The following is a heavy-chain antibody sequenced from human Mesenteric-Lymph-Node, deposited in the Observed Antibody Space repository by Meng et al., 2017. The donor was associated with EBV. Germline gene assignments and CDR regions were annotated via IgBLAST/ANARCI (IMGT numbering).Heavy chain of an antibody. CDR3: RVWLSGLDSDY. D-gene: IGHD3-22*01. J-gene: IGHJ4*02. CDR2: VYGGTTA. Sequence: VALGRGLVQPGGPLRLSCEAFGFNFTTYNIIWVRQAPGKGLEWVSVVYGGTTAYYADSVRGRFIISTDSSKNTLYLQMNSLRADDTAVYFCRVWLSGLDSDYWGQGTLVTVSS. CDR1: GFNFTTYN. V-gene: IGHV3-66*01.